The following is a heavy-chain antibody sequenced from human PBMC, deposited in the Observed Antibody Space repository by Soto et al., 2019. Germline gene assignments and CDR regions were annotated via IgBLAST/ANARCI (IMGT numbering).Heavy chain of an antibody. CDR2: FDPEDGET. CDR3: ATDSGSNDDSSGYHAYCFDY. V-gene: IGHV1-24*01. J-gene: IGHJ4*01. D-gene: IGHD3-22*01. CDR1: GYTLTELS. Sequence: VASVKGSCKVSGYTLTELSMHWVRQAPGKGLEWMGGFDPEDGETIYAQKFQGRVTMTEDTSTDTAYMELSSLRSEDTAVYYCATDSGSNDDSSGYHAYCFDYWG.